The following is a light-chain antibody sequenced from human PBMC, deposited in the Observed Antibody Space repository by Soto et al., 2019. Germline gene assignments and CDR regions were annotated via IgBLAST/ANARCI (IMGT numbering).Light chain of an antibody. CDR3: CSCGGSNDWM. CDR2: DVD. J-gene: IGLJ3*02. Sequence: QSVLTQPRSVSGSPGQSVTISCTGSSRDIGAHNHVSWYQQHPGKAPRLILYDVDKRPSGVPDRFSGSKSGSTASLTISGLQPEDEADYHCCSCGGSNDWMFGGGTKLTVL. V-gene: IGLV2-11*01. CDR1: SRDIGAHNH.